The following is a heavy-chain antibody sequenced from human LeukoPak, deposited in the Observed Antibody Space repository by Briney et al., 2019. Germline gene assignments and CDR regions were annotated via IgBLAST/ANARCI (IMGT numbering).Heavy chain of an antibody. Sequence: GGSLRLSCAASGFTFSSYAMSWVRQAPGKGLEWVSAISGSGGSTYYADSVKGRFTISRDNSKNTLYLQMSSLRAEDTAVYYCAKHTYYDFWSGCLDYWGQGTLVTVSS. CDR3: AKHTYYDFWSGCLDY. D-gene: IGHD3-3*01. CDR1: GFTFSSYA. CDR2: ISGSGGST. V-gene: IGHV3-23*01. J-gene: IGHJ4*02.